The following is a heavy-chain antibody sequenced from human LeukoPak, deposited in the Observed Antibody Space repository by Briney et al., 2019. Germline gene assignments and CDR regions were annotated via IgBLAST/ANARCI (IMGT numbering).Heavy chain of an antibody. Sequence: SETLSLTCTVSGGSISSGSYSWSWIRQPAVKGLEWIGRIYTSGSTNYNPSLKSRVTISVDTSKNQFSLKLSSVTAADTAVYYCARSTLVGGPFDIWGQGTMVTVSS. J-gene: IGHJ3*02. D-gene: IGHD1-26*01. CDR1: GGSISSGSYS. CDR2: IYTSGST. V-gene: IGHV4-61*02. CDR3: ARSTLVGGPFDI.